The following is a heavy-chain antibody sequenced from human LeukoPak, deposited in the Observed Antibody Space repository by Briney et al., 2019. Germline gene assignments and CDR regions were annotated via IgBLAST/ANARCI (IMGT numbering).Heavy chain of an antibody. J-gene: IGHJ4*02. V-gene: IGHV1-3*01. D-gene: IGHD6-19*01. CDR3: AGAVAGTTDYFDY. Sequence: GASVKVSCKASGYTFTSYAMHWVRQAPGQRLEWMGWINAGNGNTKYSQKFQGRVTITRDTSASTAYMELSSLRSEDTAVYYCAGAVAGTTDYFDYWGQGTLVTVSS. CDR1: GYTFTSYA. CDR2: INAGNGNT.